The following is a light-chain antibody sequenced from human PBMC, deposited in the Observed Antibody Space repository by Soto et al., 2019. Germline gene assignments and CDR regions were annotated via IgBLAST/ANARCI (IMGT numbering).Light chain of an antibody. CDR3: QVWHTNGVQV. Sequence: CXGPNIGSKSVHWYQQREGQAPVLVISYDSDRPSGITERISGSGFGDTATLTISRVEAGDEPDYFCQVWHTNGVQVFGGGTKLTVL. CDR2: YDS. J-gene: IGLJ2*01. V-gene: IGLV3-21*04. CDR1: NIGSKS.